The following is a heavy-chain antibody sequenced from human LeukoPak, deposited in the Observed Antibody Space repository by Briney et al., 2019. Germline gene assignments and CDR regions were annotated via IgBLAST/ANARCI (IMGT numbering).Heavy chain of an antibody. D-gene: IGHD4-17*01. Sequence: SETLSLTCTVSGYSISSGYYWGWIRQPPGKGLEWIGSIYHSGSTYYNPSLKSRVTISVDTSRNQFSLKLSSVTAADTAVYYCARGGISYGDSPFDYWGQGTLVTVSS. CDR3: ARGGISYGDSPFDY. CDR1: GYSISSGYY. V-gene: IGHV4-38-2*02. J-gene: IGHJ4*02. CDR2: IYHSGST.